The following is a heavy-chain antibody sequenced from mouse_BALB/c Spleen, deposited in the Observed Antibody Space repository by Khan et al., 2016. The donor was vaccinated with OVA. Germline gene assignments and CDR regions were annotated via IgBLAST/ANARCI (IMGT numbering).Heavy chain of an antibody. D-gene: IGHD1-1*01. V-gene: IGHV2-9*02. CDR3: ARPYYGSAWFAY. Sequence: QVHVKQSGPGLVAPSQNLSIICTVSGFSLINYGVHWIRQPPGKGLEWLGVLWAGGSTNYNSALMSRLSITKDNSKSQVFLKMNSLQTDDTTMYFCARPYYGSAWFAYWGQGTLVTVSA. J-gene: IGHJ3*01. CDR2: LWAGGST. CDR1: GFSLINYG.